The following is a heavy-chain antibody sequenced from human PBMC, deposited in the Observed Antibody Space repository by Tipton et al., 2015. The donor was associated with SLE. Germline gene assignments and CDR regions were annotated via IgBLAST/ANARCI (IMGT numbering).Heavy chain of an antibody. CDR1: GFTFSSYG. CDR3: AKDHGMAASGQDD. Sequence: SLRLSCAASGFTFSSYGMHWVRQAPGKGLEWVAVIWNDGSNKYYADSVKGRFTISRDNSKNTLYLQMNSLRAEDTSVYYCAKDHGMAASGQDDWGQGTLVTVSS. CDR2: IWNDGSNK. J-gene: IGHJ4*02. D-gene: IGHD6-13*01. V-gene: IGHV3-33*06.